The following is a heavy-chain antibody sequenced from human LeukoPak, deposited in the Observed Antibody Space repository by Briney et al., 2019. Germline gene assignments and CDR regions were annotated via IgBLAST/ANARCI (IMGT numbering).Heavy chain of an antibody. CDR1: GFTFSRYG. CDR2: ISDTGAST. V-gene: IGHV3-23*01. Sequence: GGSLRLSCAASGFTFSRYGMTWVRQAPGKGLEWVSTISDTGASTYYADSVKDRFTISRDNSKNTLYLQMSGLRAEDTAIYCCATGAYFEYWGQGALVTVSS. J-gene: IGHJ4*02. CDR3: ATGAYFEY.